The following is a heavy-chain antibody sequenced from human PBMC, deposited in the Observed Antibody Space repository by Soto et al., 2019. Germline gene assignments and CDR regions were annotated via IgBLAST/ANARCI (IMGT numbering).Heavy chain of an antibody. Sequence: QVQLVQSGAEVKKPGASVKVSCKASGYTFNSYGISWVRQAPGQGLEWMGWISAYNGNKKYAQKLQGRVTMTTDTSTRTAYMELRSLRSGDTAVYYCARDLGQQLFDYWGQGTLVTVSS. V-gene: IGHV1-18*01. CDR3: ARDLGQQLFDY. CDR2: ISAYNGNK. D-gene: IGHD6-13*01. CDR1: GYTFNSYG. J-gene: IGHJ4*02.